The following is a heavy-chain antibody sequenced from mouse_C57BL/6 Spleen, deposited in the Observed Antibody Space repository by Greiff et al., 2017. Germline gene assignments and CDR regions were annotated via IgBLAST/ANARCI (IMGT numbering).Heavy chain of an antibody. D-gene: IGHD1-1*01. V-gene: IGHV1-39*01. CDR3: ARLDDGSSVGDYYAMDY. CDR1: GYSFTDYN. CDR2: INPNYGTT. J-gene: IGHJ4*01. Sequence: EVQLQQSGPELVKPGASVKISCKASGYSFTDYNMNWVKQSNGKSLEWIGVINPNYGTTSYNQKFNGKATLTVDQSSSTAYMQLNSLTSEDSAVYYCARLDDGSSVGDYYAMDYWGQGTSVTVSS.